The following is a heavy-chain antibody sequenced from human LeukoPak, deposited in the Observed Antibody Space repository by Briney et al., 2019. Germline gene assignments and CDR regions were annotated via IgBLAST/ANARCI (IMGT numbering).Heavy chain of an antibody. D-gene: IGHD2-15*01. CDR3: ARDGGSPPRVYYYYYGMDV. J-gene: IGHJ6*02. V-gene: IGHV3-21*04. CDR2: ISSSSSYI. Sequence: GGSLRLSCAASGFTFSSYSMNWVRQAPGKGLEWVSSISSSSSYIYYADSVKGRFTISRDNAKNSLYLQMNSLRAEDTAVYYCARDGGSPPRVYYYYYGMDVWGQGTTVTVSS. CDR1: GFTFSSYS.